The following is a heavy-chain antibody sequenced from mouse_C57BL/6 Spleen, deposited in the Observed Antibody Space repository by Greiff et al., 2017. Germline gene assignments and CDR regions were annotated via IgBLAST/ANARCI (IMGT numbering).Heavy chain of an antibody. CDR2: ISSGSSTI. CDR1: GFTFSDYG. J-gene: IGHJ4*01. CDR3: ARSLATDAMDD. D-gene: IGHD1-1*01. Sequence: EVKLVESGGGLVKPGGSLKLSCAASGFTFSDYGMHWVRQAPEKGLEWVAYISSGSSTIYYADTVKGRFTISRDNAKNTLFLQMTSLRSEDTAMYYCARSLATDAMDDWGQGTSVTVSS. V-gene: IGHV5-17*01.